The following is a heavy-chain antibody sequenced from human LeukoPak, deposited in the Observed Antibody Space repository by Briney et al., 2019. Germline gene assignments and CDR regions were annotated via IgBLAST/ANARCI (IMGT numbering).Heavy chain of an antibody. V-gene: IGHV3-53*01. CDR3: ARELSSGWYTADY. CDR1: GFTGSNNY. CDR2: IHSSGGT. Sequence: GGSLRLSCAASGFTGSNNYMSWVRQAPGKGLEWVSAIHSSGGTYYADSVKGRFTISRDTSKNTLYLQMNSLRAEDTAVYYCARELSSGWYTADYWGQGTLVTVSS. J-gene: IGHJ4*02. D-gene: IGHD6-19*01.